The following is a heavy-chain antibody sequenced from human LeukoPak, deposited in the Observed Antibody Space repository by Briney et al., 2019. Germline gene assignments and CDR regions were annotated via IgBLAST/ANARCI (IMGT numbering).Heavy chain of an antibody. CDR3: ARRKGDGYNSPFDY. J-gene: IGHJ4*02. V-gene: IGHV5-51*01. CDR2: IYPADSDT. D-gene: IGHD5-24*01. CDR1: GYSFPNYW. Sequence: ESLKISCKGSGYSFPNYWIGWVRQMPGKGLEWMGNIYPADSDTRYSPSFQGQVAISADKSISSAYLQWSSLKASDTAMYYCARRKGDGYNSPFDYWGQGILVTVSS.